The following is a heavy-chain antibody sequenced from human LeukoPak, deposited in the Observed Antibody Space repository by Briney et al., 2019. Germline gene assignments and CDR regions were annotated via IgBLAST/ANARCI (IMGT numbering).Heavy chain of an antibody. Sequence: GGSLRLSCAASGFTFSSYLMSWVRQAPGKGLEWVANIKQDGSEKYYVDSVKGRFTISRDNAKNSLYLQMNSLRAEDTAVYYCARDVIDFWSGYYDYWGQGTLVTVSS. CDR1: GFTFSSYL. D-gene: IGHD3-3*01. CDR3: ARDVIDFWSGYYDY. V-gene: IGHV3-7*01. J-gene: IGHJ4*02. CDR2: IKQDGSEK.